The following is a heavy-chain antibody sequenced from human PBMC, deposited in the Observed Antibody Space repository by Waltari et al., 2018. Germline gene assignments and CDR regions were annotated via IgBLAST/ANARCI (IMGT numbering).Heavy chain of an antibody. CDR3: AKGRLWFGDLRS. Sequence: QLHPQQWGAGLLKPSETLSLTGNIFGGSFNAYHWTWVRLSPGKGLGWIGEINHLGSTKYNPSLKSRVTISLDTSKNEFALKLDSVTAADTAVYFCAKGRLWFGDLRSWGQGTQVTVSS. CDR1: GGSFNAYH. D-gene: IGHD3-10*01. V-gene: IGHV4-34*01. CDR2: INHLGST. J-gene: IGHJ4*02.